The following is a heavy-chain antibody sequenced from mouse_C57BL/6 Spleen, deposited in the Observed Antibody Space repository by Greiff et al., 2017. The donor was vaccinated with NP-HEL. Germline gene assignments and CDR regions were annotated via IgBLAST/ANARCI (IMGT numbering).Heavy chain of an antibody. J-gene: IGHJ2*01. Sequence: EVQLVESGPELVKPGASVKMSCKASGYTFTDYNMHWVKQSHGKSLEWIGYINPNNGGTSYNQKFKGKATLTVNKSSSTAYMELRSLTSEDSAVYYCARWAYYDYDDYWGQGTTLTVSS. V-gene: IGHV1-22*01. D-gene: IGHD2-4*01. CDR3: ARWAYYDYDDY. CDR1: GYTFTDYN. CDR2: INPNNGGT.